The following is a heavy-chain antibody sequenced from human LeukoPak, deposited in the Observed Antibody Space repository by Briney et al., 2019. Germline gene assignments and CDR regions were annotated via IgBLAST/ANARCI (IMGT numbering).Heavy chain of an antibody. CDR2: VRNDRSDK. V-gene: IGHV3-30*02. D-gene: IGHD3-10*01. Sequence: GGSLRLSCAASGFVFGDYGMHWVRQAPGKGLEWVTMVRNDRSDKYYADSVKGRFTISRDNSKNTLYLQMNSLRPEDTAVYYCAKHYYGSGSQKYYFDYWGQGTLATVSS. CDR3: AKHYYGSGSQKYYFDY. CDR1: GFVFGDYG. J-gene: IGHJ4*02.